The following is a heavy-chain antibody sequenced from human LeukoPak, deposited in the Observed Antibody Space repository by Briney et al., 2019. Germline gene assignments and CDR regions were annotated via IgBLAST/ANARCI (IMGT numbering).Heavy chain of an antibody. CDR1: GFTFSTYA. CDR3: AKDEEQWLYVNYYGMDV. CDR2: IRYDGSVK. Sequence: PGGSLRLSCAASGFTFSTYAIYWVRQAPGKGLEWVAFIRYDGSVKYYAESVQGRFTISRDNSKNTLYLQMISLRAEDTATYYCAKDEEQWLYVNYYGMDVWGQGTTVTVSS. J-gene: IGHJ6*02. D-gene: IGHD6-19*01. V-gene: IGHV3-30*02.